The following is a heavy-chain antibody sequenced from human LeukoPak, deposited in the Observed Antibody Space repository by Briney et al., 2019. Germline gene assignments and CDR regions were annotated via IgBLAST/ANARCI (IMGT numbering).Heavy chain of an antibody. V-gene: IGHV1-2*02. J-gene: IGHJ4*02. Sequence: ASVKVSCKASGYTFTGYYMHWVRQAPGQGLEWMGWINPNSGGTNYAQKFQGRVTMTRDTSISTAYMELSSLRSEDTAVYYCARDGGMGSSGYTQLGYWGQGTLVTVSS. CDR2: INPNSGGT. CDR3: ARDGGMGSSGYTQLGY. D-gene: IGHD3-22*01. CDR1: GYTFTGYY.